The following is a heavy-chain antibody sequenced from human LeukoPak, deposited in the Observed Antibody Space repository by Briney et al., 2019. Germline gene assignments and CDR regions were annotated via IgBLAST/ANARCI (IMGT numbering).Heavy chain of an antibody. J-gene: IGHJ4*02. V-gene: IGHV3-23*01. CDR2: ISGSGGST. CDR1: GFTFSSYA. CDR3: ARGTTVTWKPVDF. D-gene: IGHD4-11*01. Sequence: PPGGSLRLSCAASGFTFSSYAMSWARQAPGKGLEWVSAISGSGGSTYHADSVKGRFTISRDNSKNTLYLQMNSLGAEDTAVYYCARGTTVTWKPVDFWGQGTLVTVSS.